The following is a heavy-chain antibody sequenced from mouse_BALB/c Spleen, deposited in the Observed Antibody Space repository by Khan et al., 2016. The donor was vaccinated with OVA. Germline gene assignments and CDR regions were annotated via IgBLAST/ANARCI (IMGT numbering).Heavy chain of an antibody. D-gene: IGHD1-1*01. Sequence: EVQLQEPGPGPVKPSQSLSLTCTVTGYSITSGYAWNWIRQFPGNKLEWMGYISYSGVTSYTPSLKSRISITRDTSKNQFFLQLNSVTTEDTATYFCARGNYYGYYFDYWGQGTTLTVSS. CDR2: ISYSGVT. V-gene: IGHV3-2*02. CDR3: ARGNYYGYYFDY. CDR1: GYSITSGYA. J-gene: IGHJ2*01.